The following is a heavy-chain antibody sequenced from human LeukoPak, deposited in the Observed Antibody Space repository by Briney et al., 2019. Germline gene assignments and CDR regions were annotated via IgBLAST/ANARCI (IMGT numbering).Heavy chain of an antibody. CDR3: ARDPYRDGSGYPGY. Sequence: NPGGSLRLSCAASGFTFSSYSMNWVRQAPGKGLEWVSSISSSSSYIYYADSVKGRFTISRDNAKNSLYLQMSSLRAEDTAVYYCARDPYRDGSGYPGYWGQGTLVTVSS. V-gene: IGHV3-21*01. D-gene: IGHD3-22*01. J-gene: IGHJ4*02. CDR1: GFTFSSYS. CDR2: ISSSSSYI.